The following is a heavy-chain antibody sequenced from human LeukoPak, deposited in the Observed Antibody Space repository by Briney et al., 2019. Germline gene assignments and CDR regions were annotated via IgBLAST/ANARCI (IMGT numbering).Heavy chain of an antibody. D-gene: IGHD4-17*01. Sequence: GGSLRLSCAASGFTFSSYWMSWVRQAPGKGLEWVANIKQDGSEKYYVDSVKGRFTISRDNSKNTLYLQMNSLRAEDTAVYYCAKELESMTTVTYRNAFDIWGQGTMVTVSS. CDR1: GFTFSSYW. J-gene: IGHJ3*02. CDR2: IKQDGSEK. CDR3: AKELESMTTVTYRNAFDI. V-gene: IGHV3-7*01.